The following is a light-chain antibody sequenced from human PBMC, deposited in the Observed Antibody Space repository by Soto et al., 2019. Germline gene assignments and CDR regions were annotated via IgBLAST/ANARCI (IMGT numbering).Light chain of an antibody. Sequence: DIQRTQSPSSVSASVGDRVTITGRASQSISSYLNWYQQKPGRAPKLLIYAASSLQSGVPSRFSGSGSGTDFTLPLSSLQPEDFATYYCQQSYSTPWTFGQGTKLDIK. J-gene: IGKJ1*01. CDR1: QSISSY. V-gene: IGKV1-39*01. CDR3: QQSYSTPWT. CDR2: AAS.